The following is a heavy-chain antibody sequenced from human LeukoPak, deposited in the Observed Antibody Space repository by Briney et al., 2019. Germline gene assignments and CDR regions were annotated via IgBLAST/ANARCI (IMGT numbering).Heavy chain of an antibody. D-gene: IGHD3-10*01. CDR3: ARSAHSGLFDY. CDR1: GFTFSSYE. CDR2: ISSSGSTI. Sequence: GGSLRLSCAASGFTFSSYEMTWVRQAPGKGLEWVSYISSSGSTIYYADSLKGRFTISRDNAKNSMYLQMNSLGAEDTAVYYCARSAHSGLFDYWGQGTLVTVSS. J-gene: IGHJ4*02. V-gene: IGHV3-48*03.